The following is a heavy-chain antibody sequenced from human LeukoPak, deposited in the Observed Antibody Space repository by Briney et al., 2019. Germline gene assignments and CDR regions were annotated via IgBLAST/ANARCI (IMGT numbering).Heavy chain of an antibody. CDR3: ARDGVYYGSGPGYYYYMDV. Sequence: TGGSLRLSCAASGFTFSSYSMNWVRQAPGKGLEWVSSISSSSSYIYYADSVKGRFTISRDNAKNSLYLQMNSLRAEDTAVYYCARDGVYYGSGPGYYYYMDVWGKGTTVTVSS. CDR2: ISSSSSYI. J-gene: IGHJ6*03. V-gene: IGHV3-21*01. CDR1: GFTFSSYS. D-gene: IGHD3-10*01.